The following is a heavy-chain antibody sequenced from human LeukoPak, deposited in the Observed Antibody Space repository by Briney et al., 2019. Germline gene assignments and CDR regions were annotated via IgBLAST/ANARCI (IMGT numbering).Heavy chain of an antibody. J-gene: IGHJ5*02. D-gene: IGHD3-10*01. CDR2: INHSGST. CDR1: GGSFSGYY. V-gene: IGHV4-34*01. CDR3: ARFRSSWFDP. Sequence: SETLSLTCAVYGGSFSGYYWSWIRHPLGKGLEWIGEINHSGSTNYNPSLKSRVTISVDTSKNQFSLKLSSVTAADTAVYYCARFRSSWFDPWGQGTLVTVSS.